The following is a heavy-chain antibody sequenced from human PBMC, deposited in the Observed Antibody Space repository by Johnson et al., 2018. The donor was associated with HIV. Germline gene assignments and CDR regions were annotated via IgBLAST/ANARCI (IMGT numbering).Heavy chain of an antibody. CDR3: AKDEAQTLVSAGTDAFDF. V-gene: IGHV3-23*04. J-gene: IGHJ3*01. Sequence: VQLVESGGGFVQPGGSLRLSCGASGFSVSNTYMNWVRQAPGKGLEWVSGISWNSGSRGYGDSVKGRFTISRDNSKNTLYLQMNRLRSDDTAVYYCAKDEAQTLVSAGTDAFDFWGQGTVVTVS. D-gene: IGHD6-13*01. CDR1: GFSVSNTY. CDR2: ISWNSGSR.